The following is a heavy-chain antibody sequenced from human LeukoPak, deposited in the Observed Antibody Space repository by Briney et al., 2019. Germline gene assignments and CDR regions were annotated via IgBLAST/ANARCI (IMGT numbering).Heavy chain of an antibody. V-gene: IGHV3-66*01. Sequence: GGSLRLSCAASGFTVSSNYMSWVRQAPGKGLEWVSVIYSGGSTYYADSVKGRFTISRDNSKNTLYLQMNSLRVEDTAVYYCARVAYYDSATHGFDYWGQGTLVAVSS. CDR2: IYSGGST. CDR1: GFTVSSNY. D-gene: IGHD3-22*01. J-gene: IGHJ4*02. CDR3: ARVAYYDSATHGFDY.